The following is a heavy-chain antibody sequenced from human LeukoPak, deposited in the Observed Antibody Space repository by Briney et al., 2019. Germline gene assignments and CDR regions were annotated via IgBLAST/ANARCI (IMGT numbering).Heavy chain of an antibody. CDR2: ISYDGSNK. CDR1: GFTFSSYA. Sequence: GGSLRLSCAASGFTFSSYAMHWVRQAPGKGLEWVAVISYDGSNKYYADSVKGRFTISRDNSKNTLYLQMNSLRAEDTAVYYCARARIAARRGYFDYWGQGTLVTVSS. D-gene: IGHD6-6*01. CDR3: ARARIAARRGYFDY. V-gene: IGHV3-30-3*01. J-gene: IGHJ4*02.